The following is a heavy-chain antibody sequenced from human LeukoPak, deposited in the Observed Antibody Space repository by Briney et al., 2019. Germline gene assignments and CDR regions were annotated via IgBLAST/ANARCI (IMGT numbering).Heavy chain of an antibody. J-gene: IGHJ6*02. Sequence: SETLSLTCTVSGGSISSYYWSWIRQPPGKGLEWIGHIYYSGSTNYNPSLKSRVTISVDRSKNQFSLRLTSVTAADTAVYYCARDRVVAAPSGMDVWGQGTTVTVSS. CDR2: IYYSGST. CDR1: GGSISSYY. V-gene: IGHV4-59*01. D-gene: IGHD2-15*01. CDR3: ARDRVVAAPSGMDV.